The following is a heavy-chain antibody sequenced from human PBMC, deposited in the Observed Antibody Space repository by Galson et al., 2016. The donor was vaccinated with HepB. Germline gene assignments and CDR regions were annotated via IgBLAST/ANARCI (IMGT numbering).Heavy chain of an antibody. CDR3: ARVVYYYYALDV. J-gene: IGHJ6*02. V-gene: IGHV3-11*01. Sequence: SLRLSCAASGFTFSDYYMSWIRQAPGKGLEWVSYISFRGDTMYFADSEKGRFTISRDNAKSSLYLQINSLRAEDTAVYYCARVVYYYYALDVWGQGTTVTVSS. CDR1: GFTFSDYY. CDR2: ISFRGDTM.